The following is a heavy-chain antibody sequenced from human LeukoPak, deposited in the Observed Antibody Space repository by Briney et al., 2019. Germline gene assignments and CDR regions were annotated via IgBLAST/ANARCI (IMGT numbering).Heavy chain of an antibody. CDR1: GFTFGGYG. D-gene: IGHD1-14*01. J-gene: IGHJ4*02. CDR3: TRYNNDHFDY. V-gene: IGHV3-33*01. Sequence: GRSLRLSCAGSGFTFGGYGMHWFRQTPGKGLEWVAVIAYDGSRAFYADSVKGRFTISRDNSKNTMSVQMDDLRAEDTAVYYCTRYNNDHFDYWGQGTLVTVSP. CDR2: IAYDGSRA.